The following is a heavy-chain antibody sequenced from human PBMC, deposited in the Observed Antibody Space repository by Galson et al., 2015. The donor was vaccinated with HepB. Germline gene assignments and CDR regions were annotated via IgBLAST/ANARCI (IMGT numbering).Heavy chain of an antibody. CDR2: IKSKSDGGRLRFKSDGETI. V-gene: IGHV3-15*07. D-gene: IGHD3-9*01. J-gene: IGHJ6*03. Sequence: SLRLSCAASGFTFSDAWMNWVRQVPGKGLEWVGRIKSKSDGGRLRFKSDGETIDYAPHVKGRFTISRDDSKSTLYLQINNLQTEDSAVYYCTTDLHYDMLTGQPRYLYYYMDVWGKGTTVAVSS. CDR1: GFTFSDAW. CDR3: TTDLHYDMLTGQPRYLYYYMDV.